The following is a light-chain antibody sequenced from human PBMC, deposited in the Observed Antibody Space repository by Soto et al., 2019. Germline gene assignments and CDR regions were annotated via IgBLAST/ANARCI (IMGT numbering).Light chain of an antibody. J-gene: IGLJ1*01. CDR2: RNN. CDR3: AAWDDSLSGPDV. CDR1: SSNIGSNY. V-gene: IGLV1-47*01. Sequence: QSVLTQPPSASGTPGQRVTISCSGSSSNIGSNYVYWYQQLPGTAPKLLIYRNNQRPSGVPDRFSGSKPGTSASLAISGLRSEDEADYYCAAWDDSLSGPDVFGTGTKVTVL.